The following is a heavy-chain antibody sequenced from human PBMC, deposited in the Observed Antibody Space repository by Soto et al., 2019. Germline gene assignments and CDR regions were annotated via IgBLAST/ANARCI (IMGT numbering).Heavy chain of an antibody. Sequence: GGSLRLSCAASGFTFSSYWMSWVRQAPGKGLEWVANIKKDGSEKYYVDSVKGRITISRDNAKNSLYLQMNSLRAEDTAVYYCARGGGIGTVDYWGQGTLVTVSS. V-gene: IGHV3-7*01. CDR1: GFTFSSYW. CDR3: ARGGGIGTVDY. J-gene: IGHJ4*02. D-gene: IGHD2-15*01. CDR2: IKKDGSEK.